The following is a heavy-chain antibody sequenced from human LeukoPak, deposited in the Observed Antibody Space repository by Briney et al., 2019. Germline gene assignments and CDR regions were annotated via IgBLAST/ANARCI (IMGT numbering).Heavy chain of an antibody. D-gene: IGHD6-13*01. CDR2: MSGSGGST. CDR1: GFTFSSYA. Sequence: GRSLRLSCASSGFTFSSYAMSWVRQAPAKALEWVSDMSGSGGSTYYAGWVKGRFTISRDNAKNTLYLQMTGLRAEDTAVYYCAKVMAAAGTYWFDPWGQGTLVTVSS. J-gene: IGHJ5*02. V-gene: IGHV3-23*01. CDR3: AKVMAAAGTYWFDP.